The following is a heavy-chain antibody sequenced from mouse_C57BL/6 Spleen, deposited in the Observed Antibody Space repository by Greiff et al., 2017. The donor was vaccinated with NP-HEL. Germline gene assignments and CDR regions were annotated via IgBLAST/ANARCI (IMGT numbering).Heavy chain of an antibody. CDR1: GYTFTSYW. CDR3: ARHYDYDRFAY. J-gene: IGHJ3*01. D-gene: IGHD2-4*01. V-gene: IGHV1-50*01. CDR2: IDPSDSYT. Sequence: VQLQQSGAELVKPGASVKLSCKASGYTFTSYWMQWVKQRPGQGLEWIGEIDPSDSYTNYNQKFKGKATLTVDTSSSTAYMQLSSLTSEDSAVYYCARHYDYDRFAYWGQGTLVTVSA.